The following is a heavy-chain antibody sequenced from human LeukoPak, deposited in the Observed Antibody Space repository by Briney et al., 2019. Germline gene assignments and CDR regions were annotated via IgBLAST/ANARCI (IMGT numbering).Heavy chain of an antibody. CDR3: ARHVVAAAGTEVWFDP. D-gene: IGHD6-13*01. V-gene: IGHV4-59*08. CDR2: IYYSGST. CDR1: GGSISSYY. Sequence: SETLSLTCTVSGGSISSYYWSWIRQPPGKGLEWIGYIYYSGSTKYNPSLKSRVTISVDTSKNQFSLKLSSVTAADTAVYYCARHVVAAAGTEVWFDPWGQGTLVTVSS. J-gene: IGHJ5*02.